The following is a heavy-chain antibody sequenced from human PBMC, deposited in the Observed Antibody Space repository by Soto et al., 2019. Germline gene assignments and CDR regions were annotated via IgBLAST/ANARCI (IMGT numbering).Heavy chain of an antibody. J-gene: IGHJ6*02. CDR2: IYYSGST. V-gene: IGHV4-39*01. D-gene: IGHD3-10*02. Sequence: QLQLQESGPGLVKPSETLSLTCTASGGSMSSSNYYWGWIRQPPGKGLEWIGSIYYSGSTYYNPSLKSRVTISVDTSKKQFSLKLSSVIAADTAVYYCARRGTCSGSPSCGMDVWGQGTTVTVSS. CDR3: ARRGTCSGSPSCGMDV. CDR1: GGSMSSSNYY.